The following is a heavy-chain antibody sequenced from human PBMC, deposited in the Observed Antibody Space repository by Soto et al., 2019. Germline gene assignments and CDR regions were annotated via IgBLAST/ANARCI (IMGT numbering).Heavy chain of an antibody. CDR2: ISTTGSNI. J-gene: IGHJ4*02. Sequence: PGGSLRLSCAVSGFTFSYYYMSWIRQAPGKGLEWVSYISTTGSNIYHTDSVKGRFTISRDNAKNSLYLQMNSLRAEDTAVYYCAREPSGSYPLYFDYWGQGTLVTV. CDR1: GFTFSYYY. V-gene: IGHV3-11*01. CDR3: AREPSGSYPLYFDY. D-gene: IGHD1-26*01.